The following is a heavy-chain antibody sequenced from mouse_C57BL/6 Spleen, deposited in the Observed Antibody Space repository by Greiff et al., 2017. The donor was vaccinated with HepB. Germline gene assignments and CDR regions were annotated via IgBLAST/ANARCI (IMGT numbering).Heavy chain of an antibody. CDR3: ARSSYDYAMDY. V-gene: IGHV1-50*01. J-gene: IGHJ4*01. CDR1: GYTFTSYW. Sequence: QVQLKQPGAELVKPGASVKLSCKASGYTFTSYWMQWVKQRPGQGLEWIGEIDPSDSYTNYNQKFKGKATLTVDTSSSTAYMQLSSLTSEDSAVYYCARSSYDYAMDYWGQGTSVTVSS. CDR2: IDPSDSYT. D-gene: IGHD1-1*01.